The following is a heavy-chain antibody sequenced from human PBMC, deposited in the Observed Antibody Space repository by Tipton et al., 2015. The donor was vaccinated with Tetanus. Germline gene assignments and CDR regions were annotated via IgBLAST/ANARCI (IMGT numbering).Heavy chain of an antibody. Sequence: TLSLTCTVSGGSVSNGSYYWNWIRQPPGKGLEWLAYVSYSGRTNSNYSLKSRITISQDTSKNQFSLRLTSVTAADTAVYYCARRSYCSSSRCFDAFDLWGQGTMVTVSS. D-gene: IGHD2-2*01. CDR2: VSYSGRT. CDR1: GGSVSNGSYY. V-gene: IGHV4-61*01. CDR3: ARRSYCSSSRCFDAFDL. J-gene: IGHJ3*01.